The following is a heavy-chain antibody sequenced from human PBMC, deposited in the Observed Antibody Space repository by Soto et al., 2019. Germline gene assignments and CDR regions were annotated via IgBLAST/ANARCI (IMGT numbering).Heavy chain of an antibody. D-gene: IGHD3-10*01. CDR1: GFSLSTSGVG. CDR3: ALSTLSHPSGTHGELSY. V-gene: IGHV2-5*01. J-gene: IGHJ4*02. CDR2: IYWNDDK. Sequence: SGPTLVKPTQTLTLTCTFSGFSLSTSGVGVGWIRQPPGKALEWLALIYWNDDKRYSPSLKSRLTITKDTSKNQVVLTMPNLDPVDTATYYCALSTLSHPSGTHGELSYWGQGTLVTVSS.